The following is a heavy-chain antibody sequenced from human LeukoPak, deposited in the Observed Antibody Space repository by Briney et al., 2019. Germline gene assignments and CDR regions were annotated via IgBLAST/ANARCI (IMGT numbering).Heavy chain of an antibody. Sequence: SETLSLTCAVSGGSLSSSNWWSWARQPPGKGLEWIGEIYQSGRTNYKPSLKSRVTISVDKSKNQLSLKLISVTAADTAVYYCARVDATGYPDYWGQGTLVTVSS. CDR3: ARVDATGYPDY. CDR1: GGSLSSSNW. D-gene: IGHD3-9*01. V-gene: IGHV4-4*02. CDR2: IYQSGRT. J-gene: IGHJ4*02.